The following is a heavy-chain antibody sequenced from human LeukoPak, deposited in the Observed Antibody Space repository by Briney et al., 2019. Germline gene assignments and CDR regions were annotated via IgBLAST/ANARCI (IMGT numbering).Heavy chain of an antibody. V-gene: IGHV1-46*01. D-gene: IGHD3-22*01. CDR3: AREYYYDSSGYLDY. CDR1: GYTFTSYY. J-gene: IGHJ4*02. Sequence: ASVKVSCKASGYTFTSYYMHWVRQAPGQGLEWMGIQGRVTMTRDTSTSTVYMELSSLRSGDTAVYYCAREYYYDSSGYLDYWGQRTLVTVSS.